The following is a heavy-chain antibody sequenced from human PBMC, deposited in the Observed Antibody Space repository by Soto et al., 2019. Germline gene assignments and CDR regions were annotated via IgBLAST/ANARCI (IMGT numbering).Heavy chain of an antibody. D-gene: IGHD3-3*01. Sequence: EASVKVSCKASGYTFTGYYIHWVRQAPGQGLEWMGWINPNSGDTNYAQKFQGWVTMTRDVSISTAYMALSRLRSDDTAVYYCARDYHGRCFNSDFWSGYGYWGQGTLVTVSS. V-gene: IGHV1-2*04. J-gene: IGHJ4*02. CDR1: GYTFTGYY. CDR2: INPNSGDT. CDR3: ARDYHGRCFNSDFWSGYGY.